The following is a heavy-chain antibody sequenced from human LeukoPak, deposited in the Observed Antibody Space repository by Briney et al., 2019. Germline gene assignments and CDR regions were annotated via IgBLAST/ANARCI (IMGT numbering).Heavy chain of an antibody. D-gene: IGHD3-10*01. CDR2: IYYSGST. CDR3: ARHRGLLWFGTTDY. CDR1: DGSISSSGYY. Sequence: PSETLSLTCTVSDGSISSSGYYWGWIRQPPGKGLEWIGSIYYSGSTYYNPSLKTRVTISVDTSKNLFSPKLSSVTAADTAVYYCARHRGLLWFGTTDYWGQGTLVTVSS. J-gene: IGHJ4*02. V-gene: IGHV4-39*01.